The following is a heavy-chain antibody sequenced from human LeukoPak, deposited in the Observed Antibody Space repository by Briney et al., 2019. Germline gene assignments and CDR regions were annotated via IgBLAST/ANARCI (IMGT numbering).Heavy chain of an antibody. V-gene: IGHV4-61*08. Sequence: KTSETLSLTCTVSGGSISSGGYYWSWIRQHPGKGLEWIGYIYYSGSTYYNPSLKSRVTISVDTSKNQFSLKLSSVTAADTAVYYCARFDFWSAKAFDIWGQGTMVTVSS. J-gene: IGHJ3*02. CDR1: GGSISSGGYY. CDR2: IYYSGST. CDR3: ARFDFWSAKAFDI. D-gene: IGHD3-3*01.